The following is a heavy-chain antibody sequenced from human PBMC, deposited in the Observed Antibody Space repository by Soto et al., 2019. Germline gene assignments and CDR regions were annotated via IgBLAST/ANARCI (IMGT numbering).Heavy chain of an antibody. J-gene: IGHJ4*02. D-gene: IGHD2-2*01. CDR2: ISYDGSDK. CDR3: ARVKLGYCISPSCXHDY. CDR1: GFTFSSYA. V-gene: IGHV3-30*03. Sequence: GSLRLCCAASGFTFSSYAMHWVRQAPGKGLEWVAVISYDGSDKYYADSVKGRFTISRDNSKNTLNLQMNSLRAEDTAVYYCARVKLGYCISPSCXHDYWGQGTLVTVSS.